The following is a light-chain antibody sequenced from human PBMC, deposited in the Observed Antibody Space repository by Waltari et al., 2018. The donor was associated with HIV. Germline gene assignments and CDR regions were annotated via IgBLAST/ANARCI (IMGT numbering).Light chain of an antibody. CDR1: ELGTVY. V-gene: IGLV3-1*01. J-gene: IGLJ2*01. CDR3: QGWLSGTAV. CDR2: EDT. Sequence: SYELIQPPSVSVSPGQTASITCSGDELGTVYASWYQQKPGQSPVLIIYEDTRRPSGIPERFSGSNSGNTATLTIGGTQVMDEADYYCQGWLSGTAVFGGGTTLTVL.